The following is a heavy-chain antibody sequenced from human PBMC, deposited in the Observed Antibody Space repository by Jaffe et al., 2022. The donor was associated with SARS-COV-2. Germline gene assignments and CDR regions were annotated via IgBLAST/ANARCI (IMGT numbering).Heavy chain of an antibody. V-gene: IGHV2-26*01. Sequence: QVTLKESGPVLVKPTETLTLTCTVSGFSLSNARMGVSWIRQPPGKALEWLAHIFSNDEKSYSTSLKSRLTISKDTSKSQVVLTMTNMDPVDTATYYCARISHYYDILTGYSRDDGAFDIWGQGTMVTVSS. D-gene: IGHD3-9*01. CDR1: GFSLSNARMG. J-gene: IGHJ3*02. CDR2: IFSNDEK. CDR3: ARISHYYDILTGYSRDDGAFDI.